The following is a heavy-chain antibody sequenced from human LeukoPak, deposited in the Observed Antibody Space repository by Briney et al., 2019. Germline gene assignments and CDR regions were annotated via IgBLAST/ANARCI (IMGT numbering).Heavy chain of an antibody. V-gene: IGHV3-48*01. Sequence: GGSLRLSCAASGFTFSTYSMNWVRQAPGKGLEWLSCISSSGNTIYYADSVKGRFTVSRDNAKNSLYLQMNSLRAEDTAVYYCAKGPISSTTPLGLLDRGIAAAGPVPHYYYYYYGMDVWGQGTTVTVSS. CDR3: AKGPISSTTPLGLLDRGIAAAGPVPHYYYYYYGMDV. CDR1: GFTFSTYS. D-gene: IGHD6-13*01. J-gene: IGHJ6*02. CDR2: ISSSGNTI.